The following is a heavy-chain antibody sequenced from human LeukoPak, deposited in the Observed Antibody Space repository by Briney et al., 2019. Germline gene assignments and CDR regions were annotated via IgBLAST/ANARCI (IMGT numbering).Heavy chain of an antibody. J-gene: IGHJ4*02. Sequence: PGGSLGLSCAASGFTFSSYAMHWVRQAPGKGLEWVAVISYDGSNKYYADSVKGRFTISRDNSKNTLYLQMNSLRAEDTAVYYCAREGIQLWCLGYWGQGTLVTVSS. CDR2: ISYDGSNK. CDR3: AREGIQLWCLGY. CDR1: GFTFSSYA. V-gene: IGHV3-30-3*01. D-gene: IGHD5-18*01.